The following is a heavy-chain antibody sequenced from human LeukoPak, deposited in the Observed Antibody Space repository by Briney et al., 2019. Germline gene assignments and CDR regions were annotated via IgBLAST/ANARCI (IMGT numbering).Heavy chain of an antibody. CDR3: ARGAYSSSWYRDDAFDI. V-gene: IGHV3-30-3*01. Sequence: GGSLRLSCAASGFTFSSYAMHWVRQAPGKGLEWVAVISYDGSNKYYADSVKGRFTISRDNSKNTLYLQMNSLRAEDTAVYYCARGAYSSSWYRDDAFDIWGQGTMVTVSS. CDR1: GFTFSSYA. D-gene: IGHD6-13*01. J-gene: IGHJ3*02. CDR2: ISYDGSNK.